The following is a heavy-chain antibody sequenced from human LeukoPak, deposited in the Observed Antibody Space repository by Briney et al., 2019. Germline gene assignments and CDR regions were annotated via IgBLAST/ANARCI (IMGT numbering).Heavy chain of an antibody. J-gene: IGHJ4*02. CDR1: GDSVSSNSAA. CDR2: TYYKSKWYN. Sequence: SQTLSLTCAISGDSVSSNSAAWNWIRQSPLRGLEWLGRTYYKSKWYNDYAVSVKSRITINPDTSENQFSLQLNSVTPEDTAVYYCTRDSGSYSSSYRFDSWGQGTLVTVSS. V-gene: IGHV6-1*01. CDR3: TRDSGSYSSSYRFDS. D-gene: IGHD6-6*01.